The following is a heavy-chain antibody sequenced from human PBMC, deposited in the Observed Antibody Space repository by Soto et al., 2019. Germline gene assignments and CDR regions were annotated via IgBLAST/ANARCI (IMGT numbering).Heavy chain of an antibody. D-gene: IGHD2-15*01. CDR3: ARQWRVVVPYIVVVVAEYNWFDP. CDR1: GCSISITNW. Sequence: SETLSLTCAVSGCSISITNWCSWVRQPPGKGLEWIGEIYHSGSTNYNPSLKSRVTISVDKSKNQFSLKLSSVTAADTAVYYCARQWRVVVPYIVVVVAEYNWFDPWGQGTLVTVSS. V-gene: IGHV4-4*02. J-gene: IGHJ5*02. CDR2: IYHSGST.